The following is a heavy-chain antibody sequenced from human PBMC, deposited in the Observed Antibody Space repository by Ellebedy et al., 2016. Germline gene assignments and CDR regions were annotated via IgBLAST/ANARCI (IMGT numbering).Heavy chain of an antibody. D-gene: IGHD3-3*01. CDR2: ISSSSSYT. V-gene: IGHV3-11*05. CDR1: GFTFSDYY. Sequence: GESLKISXAASGFTFSDYYMSWIRQAPGKGLEWVSYISSSSSYTNYADSVKGRFTISRDNSKNTLYLQMNSLRAEDTAVYYCAKEATELRFLEWLPRDYFDYWGQGTLVTVSS. J-gene: IGHJ4*02. CDR3: AKEATELRFLEWLPRDYFDY.